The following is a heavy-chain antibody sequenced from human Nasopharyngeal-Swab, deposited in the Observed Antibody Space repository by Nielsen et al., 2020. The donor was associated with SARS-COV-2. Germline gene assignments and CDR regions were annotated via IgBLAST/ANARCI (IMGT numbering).Heavy chain of an antibody. Sequence: GGSLRLSCAASGFTFSRYGMHWVRQAPGKGLEGLAVISYDGSNKYYADSVKGRFTISRDNSKNTLYLKMNSLRAEDTAVYYCAKEGGVGHQLVRYFDYWGQGTLVTVSS. V-gene: IGHV3-30*18. CDR3: AKEGGVGHQLVRYFDY. CDR2: ISYDGSNK. J-gene: IGHJ4*02. D-gene: IGHD6-13*01. CDR1: GFTFSRYG.